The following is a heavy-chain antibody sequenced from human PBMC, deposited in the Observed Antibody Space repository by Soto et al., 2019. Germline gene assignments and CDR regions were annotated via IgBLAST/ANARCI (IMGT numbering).Heavy chain of an antibody. V-gene: IGHV4-4*02. J-gene: IGHJ4*02. CDR1: SGSISSSNW. CDR3: ARPITMVRGVVMTAGAFVD. Sequence: QVQLQESGPGLVKPSGTLSLTCAVSSGSISSSNWWSWVRQPPGKGLEWMGEIYHSGSTNYNPSLKSRVTISVDKSKNQFSLKLSSVTAAYTAVYYCARPITMVRGVVMTAGAFVDWGQGTLVTVSS. D-gene: IGHD3-10*01. CDR2: IYHSGST.